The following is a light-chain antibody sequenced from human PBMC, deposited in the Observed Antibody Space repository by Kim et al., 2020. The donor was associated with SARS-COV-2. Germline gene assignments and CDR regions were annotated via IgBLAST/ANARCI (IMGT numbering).Light chain of an antibody. J-gene: IGLJ3*02. V-gene: IGLV3-21*04. Sequence: SYELTQPPSVSVAPGKTARITCGGNNIGSKSVHWYQQKPGQAPVLVIYYDSDRPSGIPERFSGSNSGNTATLTISRVEAGDEADYYCQVRDSSGDHLGVF. CDR1: NIGSKS. CDR2: YDS. CDR3: QVRDSSGDHLGV.